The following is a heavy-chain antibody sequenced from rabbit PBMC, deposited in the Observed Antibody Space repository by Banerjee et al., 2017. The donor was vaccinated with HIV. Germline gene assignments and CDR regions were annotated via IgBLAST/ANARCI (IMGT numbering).Heavy chain of an antibody. V-gene: IGHV1S40*01. CDR3: ARRWLGWDL. CDR2: IYTGSGNT. Sequence: QSLEESGGDLVQPGASLTLTCKASGIDFSSSYWICWVRQAPGKGLELIACIYTGSGNTYYASWAKGRFTISRTSSTTVTLQMTSLTVADTATYFCARRWLGWDLWGPGTLVTVS. CDR1: GIDFSSSYW. D-gene: IGHD4-1*01. J-gene: IGHJ4*01.